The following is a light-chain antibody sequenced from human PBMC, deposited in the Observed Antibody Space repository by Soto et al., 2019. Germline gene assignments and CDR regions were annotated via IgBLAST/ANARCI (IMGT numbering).Light chain of an antibody. CDR1: QSVSSY. CDR3: QQRSYLFT. J-gene: IGKJ4*01. Sequence: TQSPSTLSASVGDRVTITCRASQSVSSYLAWYQQKPGQAPRLLIYDASNRATGIPARFSGGGSGTDFTLTIDNLEPEDFAVYYCQQRSYLFTFGGGTKVDIK. CDR2: DAS. V-gene: IGKV3-11*01.